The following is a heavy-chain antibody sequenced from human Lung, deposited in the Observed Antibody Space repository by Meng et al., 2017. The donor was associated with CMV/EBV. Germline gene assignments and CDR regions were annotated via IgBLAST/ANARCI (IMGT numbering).Heavy chain of an antibody. Sequence: GGSLRLXCAASGFTVCSNYMSWVRQAPGKGLECVSVIYSGGVATYYADSVKGRFTISRDNSNNTLFLQMDSLGAENTSVYYCAKIGSFTYYYYGMDVWGQGNXVNGAS. CDR3: AKIGSFTYYYYGMDV. V-gene: IGHV3-23*03. J-gene: IGHJ6*02. CDR2: IYSGGVAT. CDR1: GFTVCSNY. D-gene: IGHD1-26*01.